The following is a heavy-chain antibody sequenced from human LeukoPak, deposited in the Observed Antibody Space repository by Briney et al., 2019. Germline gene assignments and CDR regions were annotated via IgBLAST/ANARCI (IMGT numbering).Heavy chain of an antibody. J-gene: IGHJ3*02. D-gene: IGHD6-13*01. V-gene: IGHV5-51*01. CDR3: ARPLTGSSSDAFDI. Sequence: GESLKISCKGSGYSFINYWIGWVRQMPGKGLEWMGIIYPGGSDTRYSPSFQGQVTISADKSISTAYLQWSSLKASDTAVYYCARPLTGSSSDAFDIWGQGTMVTVSS. CDR2: IYPGGSDT. CDR1: GYSFINYW.